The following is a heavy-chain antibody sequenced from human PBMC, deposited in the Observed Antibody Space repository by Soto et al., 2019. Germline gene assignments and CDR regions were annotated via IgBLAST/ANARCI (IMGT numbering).Heavy chain of an antibody. CDR1: GFTFSSSG. D-gene: IGHD3-22*01. J-gene: IGHJ5*01. CDR3: SRWVGGSMFDNSGKYDS. CDR2: IAYDGSKT. Sequence: QVQLVESGGGVVQPGRSLRLTCAASGFTFSSSGMHWVRQAPGTGLEWVALIAYDGSKTYYGDSVRGRFTISRDNSENTLFLQMNSLRAEDTAVYYCSRWVGGSMFDNSGKYDSWGQGTLVTVSS. V-gene: IGHV3-30*03.